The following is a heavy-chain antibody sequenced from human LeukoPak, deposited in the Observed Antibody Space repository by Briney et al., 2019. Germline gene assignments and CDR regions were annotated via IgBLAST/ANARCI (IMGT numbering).Heavy chain of an antibody. CDR3: AKHPRRRFFSRTLGFAP. CDR2: INHSGST. CDR1: GGSFSDNY. J-gene: IGHJ5*02. D-gene: IGHD3-3*01. V-gene: IGHV4-34*01. Sequence: SETLSLTCAVYGGSFSDNYWSWIRQSPGKGLEWIGEINHSGSTNYNPSLKSRVTISIDTSKNQISLKVRPVTAADTAVYYCAKHPRRRFFSRTLGFAPWGQGTLVTVSS.